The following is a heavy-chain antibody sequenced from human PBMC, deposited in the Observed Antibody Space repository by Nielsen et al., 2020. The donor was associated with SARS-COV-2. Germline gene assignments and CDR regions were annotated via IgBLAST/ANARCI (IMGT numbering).Heavy chain of an antibody. CDR3: ARVENRIAAAGTGYYYYMDV. D-gene: IGHD6-13*01. CDR2: IYYSGST. CDR1: GGSISSSSYY. V-gene: IGHV4-39*01. Sequence: GSLRLSCTVSGGSISSSSYYWGWIRQPPGKGLEWIGSIYYSGSTYYNPSLKSRVTISVDTSKNQFSLKLSSVTAADTAVYYCARVENRIAAAGTGYYYYMDVWGKGTTVTVSS. J-gene: IGHJ6*03.